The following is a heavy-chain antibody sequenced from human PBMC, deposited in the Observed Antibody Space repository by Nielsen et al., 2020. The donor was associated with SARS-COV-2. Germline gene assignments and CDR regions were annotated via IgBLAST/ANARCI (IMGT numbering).Heavy chain of an antibody. CDR3: ASIDILTGLDY. Sequence: GESLKISCAASGFTVSSNYMSWVRQAPGKGLEWVSVIYSGGSTYYADSVKGRFTTSRHNSKNTLYLQMNSLRAEDTAVYYCASIDILTGLDYWGQGTLVTVSS. CDR1: GFTVSSNY. CDR2: IYSGGST. D-gene: IGHD3-9*01. J-gene: IGHJ4*02. V-gene: IGHV3-53*04.